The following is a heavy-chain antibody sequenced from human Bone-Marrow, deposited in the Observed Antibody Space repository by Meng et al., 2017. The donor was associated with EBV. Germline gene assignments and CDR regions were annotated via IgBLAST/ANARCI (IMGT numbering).Heavy chain of an antibody. V-gene: IGHV3-21*01. Sequence: EVQLVESGGXLVKPGGSLGRSCAASGFTFSSYSMNWVRQAPGKGLEWVSSISSSSSYIYYADSVKGRFTISRDNAKNSLYLQMNSLRAEDTAVYYCARDSMITFGGVIAPNWFDPWGQGTLVTVSS. J-gene: IGHJ5*02. CDR1: GFTFSSYS. D-gene: IGHD3-16*02. CDR2: ISSSSSYI. CDR3: ARDSMITFGGVIAPNWFDP.